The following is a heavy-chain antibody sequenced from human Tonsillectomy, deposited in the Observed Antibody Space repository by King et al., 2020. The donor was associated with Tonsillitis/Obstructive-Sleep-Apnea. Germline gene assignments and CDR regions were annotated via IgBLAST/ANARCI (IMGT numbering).Heavy chain of an antibody. CDR3: AGDSGISDTNCWYFDL. Sequence: VQLVESGGGLVQPGGSLRLSCAASGFTFSRSWMSWVRQAPGKGLEWLADIKQDGRDKYYVDSVKGRFTISRDNAKNSLYLQINSLRAEDTAVYYCAGDSGISDTNCWYFDLWGRGTPVTVSS. J-gene: IGHJ2*01. CDR2: IKQDGRDK. D-gene: IGHD1-14*01. V-gene: IGHV3-7*04. CDR1: GFTFSRSW.